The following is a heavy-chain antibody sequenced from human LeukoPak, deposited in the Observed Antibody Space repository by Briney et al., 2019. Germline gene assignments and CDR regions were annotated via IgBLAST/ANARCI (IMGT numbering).Heavy chain of an antibody. CDR3: AKDVRFLEWLLSY. Sequence: GRSLRLSCAASGFTFSSYGMHWVRQAPGKGLESVAVISYDGSNKYYADSVKGRFTISRDNSKNTLYLQMNSLRAEDTAVYYCAKDVRFLEWLLSYWGQGTLVTVSS. CDR2: ISYDGSNK. J-gene: IGHJ4*02. V-gene: IGHV3-30*18. CDR1: GFTFSSYG. D-gene: IGHD3-3*01.